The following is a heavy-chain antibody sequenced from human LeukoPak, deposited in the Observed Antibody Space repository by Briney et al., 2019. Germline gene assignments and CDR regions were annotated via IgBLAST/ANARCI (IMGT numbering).Heavy chain of an antibody. CDR2: ISSSSSYI. CDR3: ARERAAAGPLYYYYYGMDV. V-gene: IGHV3-21*01. Sequence: GGSLRLSCAASGFTVSSNYMSWVRQAPGKGLEWVSSISSSSSYIYYADSVKGRFTISRDNAKNSLYLQMNSLRAEDTAVYYCARERAAAGPLYYYYYGMDVWGQGTTVTVSS. CDR1: GFTVSSNY. J-gene: IGHJ6*02. D-gene: IGHD6-13*01.